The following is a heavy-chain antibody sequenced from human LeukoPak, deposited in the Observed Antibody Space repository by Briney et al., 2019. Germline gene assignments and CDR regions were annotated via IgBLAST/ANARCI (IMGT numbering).Heavy chain of an antibody. CDR3: ARHFYYGSGSYYNGRYYYMDV. Sequence: GSLRLSCAASGFTVSSNYMSWVRQAPGKGLEWIGSIYYSGSTYYNPSLKSRVTISVDTSKNQFSLKLSSVTAADTAVYYCARHFYYGSGSYYNGRYYYMDVWGKGTTVTISS. V-gene: IGHV4-39*01. CDR2: IYYSGST. D-gene: IGHD3-10*01. J-gene: IGHJ6*03. CDR1: GFTVSSNY.